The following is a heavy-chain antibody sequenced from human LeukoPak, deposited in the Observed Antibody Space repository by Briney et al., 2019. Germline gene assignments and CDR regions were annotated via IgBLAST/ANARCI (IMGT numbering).Heavy chain of an antibody. J-gene: IGHJ4*02. V-gene: IGHV3-66*01. CDR1: GFNVRSYY. CDR2: IYTDGNT. Sequence: PGGSLRLSCAASGFNVRSYYMSWVRQAPGKGLEWVSVIYTDGNTYYAVSVKGRFTISRDNSKNTLYLQMNSLRADDTAVYYCARENGLRYLGGVDYWGQGTLVTVSS. D-gene: IGHD3-9*01. CDR3: ARENGLRYLGGVDY.